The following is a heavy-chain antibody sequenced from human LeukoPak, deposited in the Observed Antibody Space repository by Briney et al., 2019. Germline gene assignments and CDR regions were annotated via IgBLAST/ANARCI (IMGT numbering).Heavy chain of an antibody. CDR1: GGSISSSSYY. V-gene: IGHV4-39*07. CDR3: ARVAKYYDSSGITVMVDY. D-gene: IGHD3-22*01. Sequence: PSETLSLTCNVSGGSISSSSYYWGWIRQPPGKGLEWIGSIYYSGSTYYNPSLKSRVTISVDTSKNQFSLKLSSVTAADTAVYYCARVAKYYDSSGITVMVDYWGQGTLVTVSS. J-gene: IGHJ4*02. CDR2: IYYSGST.